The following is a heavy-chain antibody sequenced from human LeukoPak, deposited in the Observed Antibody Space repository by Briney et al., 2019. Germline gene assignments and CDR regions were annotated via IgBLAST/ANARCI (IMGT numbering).Heavy chain of an antibody. D-gene: IGHD3-22*01. CDR1: GYSIRSGFY. CDR2: IYHSGST. CDR3: ARALYYYDRSGYVGAFAY. J-gene: IGHJ4*01. Sequence: SETLSLTCTVSGYSIRSGFYWGWIRQPPGKGLEWIGNIYHSGSTYYNPSLKSRVTISVDTSKNQFSLKLSSVTAADTAGYYCARALYYYDRSGYVGAFAYWGPGTLVTVSS. V-gene: IGHV4-38-2*02.